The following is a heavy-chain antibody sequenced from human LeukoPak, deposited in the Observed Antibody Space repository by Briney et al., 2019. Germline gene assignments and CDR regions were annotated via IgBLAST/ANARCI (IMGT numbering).Heavy chain of an antibody. Sequence: ASVKVSCKASGYTFTSYYMHWVRQAPGQGLEWMGIINPSGGSTSYAQKFQGRVTMTRDMSTSTVYMELSSLRSEDTAVYYCARLGGYDSSGYSFDYWGQGTLVTVSS. D-gene: IGHD3-22*01. CDR2: INPSGGST. CDR3: ARLGGYDSSGYSFDY. V-gene: IGHV1-46*01. J-gene: IGHJ4*02. CDR1: GYTFTSYY.